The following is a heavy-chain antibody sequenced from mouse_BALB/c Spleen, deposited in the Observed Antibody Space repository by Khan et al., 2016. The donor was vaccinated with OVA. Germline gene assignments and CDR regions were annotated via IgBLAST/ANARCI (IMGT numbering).Heavy chain of an antibody. V-gene: IGHV14-3*02. CDR3: ARINA. CDR1: GFNIKDTY. Sequence: VQLKESGAELVKPGASVKLSCTASGFNIKDTYMHWVKQRPEQGLEWFGRIDPAYGNTKYDPKFQGKATITADTSSNTAYLQLSSLTSEDTAFYYCARINAWGQGTTLTVSS. J-gene: IGHJ2*01. CDR2: IDPAYGNT.